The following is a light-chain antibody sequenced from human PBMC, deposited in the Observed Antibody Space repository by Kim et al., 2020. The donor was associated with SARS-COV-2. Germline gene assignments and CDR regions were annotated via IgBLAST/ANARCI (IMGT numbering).Light chain of an antibody. Sequence: QAGLTQPPSVSKALRQTATLTCTGNANNVGNQGAVWLQQHPGRPPKLLSSRNHNRPSGISDRFSASRSGNTASLTISGLQADDEADYYCSAWDSNLSAWVFGGGTQLTVL. CDR3: SAWDSNLSAWV. CDR1: ANNVGNQG. J-gene: IGLJ3*02. V-gene: IGLV10-54*04. CDR2: RNH.